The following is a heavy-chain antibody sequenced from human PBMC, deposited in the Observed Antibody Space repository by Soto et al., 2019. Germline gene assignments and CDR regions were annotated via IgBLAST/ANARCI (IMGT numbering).Heavy chain of an antibody. CDR2: MNPNSGNT. CDR1: GYTFTSYD. Sequence: ASVKVSCKASGYTFTSYDINWVRQATGQGLEWMGWMNPNSGNTGYAQKFQGRVTMTRNTSISTAYMGLSSLRSEDTAVYYCARGPYYYGSGSYSPHYYYYYYMDVWGKGTTVTVSS. CDR3: ARGPYYYGSGSYSPHYYYYYYMDV. D-gene: IGHD3-10*01. V-gene: IGHV1-8*01. J-gene: IGHJ6*03.